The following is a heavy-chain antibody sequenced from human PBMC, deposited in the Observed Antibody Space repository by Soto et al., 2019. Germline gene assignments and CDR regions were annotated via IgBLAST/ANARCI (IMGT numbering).Heavy chain of an antibody. CDR2: SYYSGTS. D-gene: IGHD1-20*01. CDR3: TRRYNWNDYYLDP. Sequence: KTSETLSLTCTVSGGSIRVQSYYWTWIRQTPGKGLEWVGSSYYSGTSYFNPALKGRATISVDTSTNQFSLRLTSVTAADTAVYYCTRRYNWNDYYLDPWGQGTLV. V-gene: IGHV4-39*01. J-gene: IGHJ5*02. CDR1: GGSIRVQSYY.